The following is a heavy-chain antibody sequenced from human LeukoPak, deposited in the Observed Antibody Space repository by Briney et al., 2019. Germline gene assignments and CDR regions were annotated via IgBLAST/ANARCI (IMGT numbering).Heavy chain of an antibody. D-gene: IGHD3-22*01. CDR1: GFTFSNHW. CDR3: ARGGGDSSPRGYLDI. J-gene: IGHJ3*02. V-gene: IGHV3-74*01. CDR2: INRDGSRT. Sequence: GGSLRLSCEASGFTFSNHWMHWVRQAPGKGLMWVSRINRDGSRTDYADSVKGRFTISRDDAKNTLYLQVNSLRAEDTAVYYCARGGGDSSPRGYLDIWGQGTMVTVSS.